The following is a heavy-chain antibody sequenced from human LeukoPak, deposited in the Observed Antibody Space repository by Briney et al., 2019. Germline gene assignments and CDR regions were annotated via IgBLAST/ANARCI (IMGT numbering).Heavy chain of an antibody. D-gene: IGHD4-17*01. CDR2: IIPIFGTA. CDR3: ARKDYGDYSDAFDI. CDR1: GGTFSSYA. Sequence: SVKVSCKASGGTFSSYAISWVRQAPGQGLEWMGGIIPIFGTANYAQKFQGRVTITADESTSTAYMELSSLRSEDTAVYYCARKDYGDYSDAFDIWGQGTVVTVSS. J-gene: IGHJ3*02. V-gene: IGHV1-69*13.